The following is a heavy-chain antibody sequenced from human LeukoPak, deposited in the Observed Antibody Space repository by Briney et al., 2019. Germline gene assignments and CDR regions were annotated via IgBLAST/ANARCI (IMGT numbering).Heavy chain of an antibody. D-gene: IGHD5-12*01. V-gene: IGHV4-34*01. CDR1: GGSINGYY. CDR3: ARGNPITVQTFDY. J-gene: IGHJ4*02. CDR2: INHSGGT. Sequence: SETLSLTCTVSGGSINGYYWSWVRQPPGKGLEWIGEINHSGGTYYNPSLKSRVTIAIDTSKNQFSLKLSSVTAADTAVYYCARGNPITVQTFDYWGQGTLVTVS.